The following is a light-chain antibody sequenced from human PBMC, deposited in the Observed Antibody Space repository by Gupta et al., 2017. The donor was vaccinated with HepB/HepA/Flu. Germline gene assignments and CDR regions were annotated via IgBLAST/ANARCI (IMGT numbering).Light chain of an antibody. Sequence: DLVMTQSPDSLAVSLGERATINCNSSQSVLYNSDNKNYLAWYQQTPGQSPKLLIYWASTRESGVSDRFSGSGSGTDFTLTISSLQAEDVAVYYCQQYYSAPPSFGQGTRLELK. CDR3: QQYYSAPPS. V-gene: IGKV4-1*01. J-gene: IGKJ2*01. CDR2: WAS. CDR1: QSVLYNSDNKNY.